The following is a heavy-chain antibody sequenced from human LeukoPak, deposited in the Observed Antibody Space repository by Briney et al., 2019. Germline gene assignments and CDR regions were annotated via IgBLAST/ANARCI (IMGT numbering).Heavy chain of an antibody. Sequence: GRSLRPSCAASGFTLSSYAMHWVRQAPGKGLEWVAFIRYDGSNKYYADSVKGRFTISRDNSKNTLYLQMNSLRAEDTAVYYCAKLQPSAAGTDYWGQGTLVTVSS. CDR2: IRYDGSNK. J-gene: IGHJ4*02. D-gene: IGHD6-13*01. CDR3: AKLQPSAAGTDY. CDR1: GFTLSSYA. V-gene: IGHV3-30*02.